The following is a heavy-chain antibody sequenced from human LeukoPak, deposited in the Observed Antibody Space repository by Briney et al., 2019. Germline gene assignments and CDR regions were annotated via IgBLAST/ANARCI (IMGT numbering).Heavy chain of an antibody. CDR2: IYYSGST. Sequence: PSETLSLTCTVTGGSISSYYWSWIRQPPGKGLEWIGYIYYSGSTNYNPSLKSRVTISVDTSKNQFSLKLSSVTAADTAVYYCARQEVPAAPIDYWGQGTLVTVSS. CDR1: GGSISSYY. CDR3: ARQEVPAAPIDY. V-gene: IGHV4-59*08. D-gene: IGHD2-2*01. J-gene: IGHJ4*02.